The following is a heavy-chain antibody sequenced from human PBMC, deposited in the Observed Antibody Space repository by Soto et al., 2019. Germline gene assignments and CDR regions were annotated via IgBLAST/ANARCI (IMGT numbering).Heavy chain of an antibody. CDR3: AKRDTGTGRYYYYYMDV. D-gene: IGHD5-18*01. J-gene: IGHJ6*03. CDR1: GFTFSSYA. CDR2: ISGSGGST. V-gene: IGHV3-23*01. Sequence: EVQLLESGGGLVQPGGSLRLSCAASGFTFSSYAMSWVRQAPGKGLEWVSAISGSGGSTYYADSVKGRFTISRDNSKNTLYLQMTSPRAEDTAVYYCAKRDTGTGRYYYYYMDVWGKGTTVTVSS.